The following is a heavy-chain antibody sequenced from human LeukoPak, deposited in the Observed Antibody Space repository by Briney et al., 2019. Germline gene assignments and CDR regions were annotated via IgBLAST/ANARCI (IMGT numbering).Heavy chain of an antibody. CDR1: GFTFSSYG. Sequence: GGSLRLSCTASGFTFSSYGMNWVRQAPGKGLEWVSAISGSGGSRNYADSVKGRFAISRDNSKNTLYLQMNSLRAEDTAVYYCAKDSSGYFDYWGQGTLVTVSS. J-gene: IGHJ4*02. CDR3: AKDSSGYFDY. V-gene: IGHV3-23*01. CDR2: ISGSGGSR. D-gene: IGHD6-19*01.